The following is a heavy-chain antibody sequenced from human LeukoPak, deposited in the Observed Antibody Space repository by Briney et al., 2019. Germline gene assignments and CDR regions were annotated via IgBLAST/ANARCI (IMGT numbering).Heavy chain of an antibody. V-gene: IGHV3-21*01. D-gene: IGHD2-2*01. CDR3: ARDLVVPAAMPYYYYYYMDV. CDR1: GFTFSSYN. Sequence: GGSLRLSCAASGFTFSSYNMNWVRQAPGKGLEWVSSISSSSSYIYYADSLKGRFTISRDNAKNSLYLQMNSLRAEDRAVYYCARDLVVPAAMPYYYYYYMDVWGKGTTVTVSS. J-gene: IGHJ6*03. CDR2: ISSSSSYI.